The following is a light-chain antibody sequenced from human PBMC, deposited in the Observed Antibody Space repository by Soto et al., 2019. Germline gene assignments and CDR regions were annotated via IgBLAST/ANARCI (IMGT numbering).Light chain of an antibody. Sequence: EIVLVQSPGTLSLSPGERATLSCRASQSVSNNYLAWYQQKPGQAPRLLIYGASNRATGVPDRFSGSVTGTDFSLTITRLEPEDFAVYYCQQYGVSPLMFTFGQGTKVGVK. J-gene: IGKJ2*01. CDR2: GAS. CDR3: QQYGVSPLMFT. V-gene: IGKV3-20*01. CDR1: QSVSNNY.